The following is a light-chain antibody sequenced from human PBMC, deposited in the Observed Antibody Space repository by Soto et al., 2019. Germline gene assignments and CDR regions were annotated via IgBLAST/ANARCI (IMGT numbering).Light chain of an antibody. Sequence: ELVLTQSPGTMSLSPGERATLACRAMQSVPSTYLAWYQQRPGQAPRLLIYGVSTRAPGIPARFSGSGSGTDFTFTISRLEPKYFAVYFCQHYAHAPPFTVGPGTTGDFK. CDR3: QHYAHAPPFT. V-gene: IGKV3-20*01. J-gene: IGKJ3*01. CDR2: GVS. CDR1: QSVPSTY.